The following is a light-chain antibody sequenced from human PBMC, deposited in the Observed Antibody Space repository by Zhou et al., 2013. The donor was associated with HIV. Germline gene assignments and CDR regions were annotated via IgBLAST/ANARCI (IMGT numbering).Light chain of an antibody. CDR2: AAS. CDR3: LQDYTYPRM. Sequence: AIQMTQSPSSLSASVGDRVTITCRASQAIRNDLGWYQQKPGKAPNLLIYAASSLQSGVPSRFSGSGSDTNFTLTISSLQPEDVATYFCLQDYTYPRMFGQGTKVEI. J-gene: IGKJ1*01. CDR1: QAIRND. V-gene: IGKV1-6*01.